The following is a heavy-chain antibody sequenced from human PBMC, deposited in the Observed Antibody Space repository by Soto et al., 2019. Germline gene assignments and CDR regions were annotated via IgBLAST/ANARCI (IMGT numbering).Heavy chain of an antibody. CDR3: AKERRTIFGVAPFDP. CDR2: ISGSGGST. V-gene: IGHV3-23*01. J-gene: IGHJ5*02. D-gene: IGHD3-3*01. Sequence: GGSLRLSCAASGFTFSSYAMSWVRQAPGKGLEWVSDISGSGGSTYYADSVKGRFTISRDNSKNTLYLQMNSLRAEDTAAYYCAKERRTIFGVAPFDPWGQGTLVTVSS. CDR1: GFTFSSYA.